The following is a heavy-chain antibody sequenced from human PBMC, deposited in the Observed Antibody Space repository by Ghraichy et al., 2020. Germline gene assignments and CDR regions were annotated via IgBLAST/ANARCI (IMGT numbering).Heavy chain of an antibody. J-gene: IGHJ3*02. CDR2: IYTSGST. D-gene: IGHD3-16*01. CDR3: ASTPYEYENDAFDI. V-gene: IGHV4-4*07. Sequence: SETLSLTCTVSGGSISSYYWSWIRQPAGKGLEWIGRIYTSGSTNYNPSLKSRVTMSVDTSKNQFSLKLSSVTAADTAVYYCASTPYEYENDAFDIWGQGTMVTVSS. CDR1: GGSISSYY.